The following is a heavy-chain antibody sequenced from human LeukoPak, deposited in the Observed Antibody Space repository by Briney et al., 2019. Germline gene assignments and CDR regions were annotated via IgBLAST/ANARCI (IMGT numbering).Heavy chain of an antibody. D-gene: IGHD4-11*01. CDR3: ARDYSNFIFDY. V-gene: IGHV4-30-4*01. CDR2: IYYSGST. CDR1: GGSISSSSYY. J-gene: IGHJ4*02. Sequence: SETLSLTCTVSGGSISSSSYYWSWIRQPPGKGLEWIGYIYYSGSTYYNPSLKSRVTISVDTSKNQFSLKLSSVTAADTAVYYCARDYSNFIFDYWGQGTLVTVSS.